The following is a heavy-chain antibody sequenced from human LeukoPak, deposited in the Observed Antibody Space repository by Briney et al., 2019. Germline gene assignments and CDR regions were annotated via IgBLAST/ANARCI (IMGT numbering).Heavy chain of an antibody. V-gene: IGHV3-30-3*01. Sequence: GGSLRLSCAASGFTFSSYAMHWVRQAPGKGLEWVAVISYDGSNKYYADSVKGRFTISRDNSKNTLYLQMNSLRAEDTAVYYCAKDVYSGYDSLDYWGQGTLVTVSS. J-gene: IGHJ4*02. CDR1: GFTFSSYA. CDR3: AKDVYSGYDSLDY. CDR2: ISYDGSNK. D-gene: IGHD5-12*01.